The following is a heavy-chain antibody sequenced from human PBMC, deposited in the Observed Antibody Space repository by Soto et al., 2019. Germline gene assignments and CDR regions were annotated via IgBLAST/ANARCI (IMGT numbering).Heavy chain of an antibody. CDR1: GYIFTAYS. CDR3: ARDPTYYDFWSGWHYYGMDV. J-gene: IGHJ6*02. CDR2: INSGSGFT. D-gene: IGHD3-3*01. Sequence: ASVKVSCKASGYIFTAYSIHWLRQAPGQGLEWLGIINSGSGFTTYSQKFQGRVTMTRDTSASTAYMELSSLRSEDTAVYHCARDPTYYDFWSGWHYYGMDVWGQGTTVTVSS. V-gene: IGHV1-46*01.